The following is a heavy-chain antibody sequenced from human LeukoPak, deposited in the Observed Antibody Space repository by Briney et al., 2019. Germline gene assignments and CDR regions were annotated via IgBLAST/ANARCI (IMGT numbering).Heavy chain of an antibody. CDR3: ARWDYDILTGYYNVGYFQH. V-gene: IGHV4-61*02. CDR2: IYTSGST. Sequence: KPSETLSLTCTVSGGSISSGSYYWSWIRQPAGKGLEWIGRIYTSGSTNYNPSLKSRVTMSVDTSKNQFSLKLSSVTAADTAVYYCARWDYDILTGYYNVGYFQHWGQGTLVTVSS. J-gene: IGHJ1*01. CDR1: GGSISSGSYY. D-gene: IGHD3-9*01.